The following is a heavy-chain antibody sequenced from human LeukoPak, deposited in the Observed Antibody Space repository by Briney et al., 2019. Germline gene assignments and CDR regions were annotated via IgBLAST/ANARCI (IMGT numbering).Heavy chain of an antibody. CDR3: AKVKGLRFLEWLFRGYYFDY. Sequence: PGGSLRLSCAASGFTVSSNYMSWVRQAPGKGLEWVSVIYSGGSTYYADSVKGRFTISRDNSKNTLYLQMNSLRAEDTAVYYCAKVKGLRFLEWLFRGYYFDYWGQGTLVTVSS. CDR2: IYSGGST. V-gene: IGHV3-66*01. D-gene: IGHD3-3*01. CDR1: GFTVSSNY. J-gene: IGHJ4*02.